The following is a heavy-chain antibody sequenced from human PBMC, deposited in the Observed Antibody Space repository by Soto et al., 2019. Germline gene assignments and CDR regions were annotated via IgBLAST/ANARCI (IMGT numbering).Heavy chain of an antibody. CDR3: ARGYYYVPLDY. CDR2: IYYSVIT. V-gene: IGHV4-59*01. J-gene: IGHJ4*02. Sequence: PSETLSLTCTVSCGSISSYYWSWIRQPPGNGLYCIGYIYYSVITNXXPSLKSRXXISVDTSKNQXSLKLXSVTAAYTALYYCARGYYYVPLDYWRQGTLVTGSS. CDR1: CGSISSYY. D-gene: IGHD3-22*01.